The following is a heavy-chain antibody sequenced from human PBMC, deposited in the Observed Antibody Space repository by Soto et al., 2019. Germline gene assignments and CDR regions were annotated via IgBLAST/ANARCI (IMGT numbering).Heavy chain of an antibody. CDR3: AKSQEIGTHFFDS. D-gene: IGHD6-13*01. J-gene: IGHJ4*02. CDR2: IGTAGDT. Sequence: RPPPGKGLEWASSIGTAGDTYYAVSVKGRFTISRDNAKNSLSLQMNSLRAGDMAVYFCAKSQEIGTHFFDSWGQGTQVTVSS. V-gene: IGHV3-13*01.